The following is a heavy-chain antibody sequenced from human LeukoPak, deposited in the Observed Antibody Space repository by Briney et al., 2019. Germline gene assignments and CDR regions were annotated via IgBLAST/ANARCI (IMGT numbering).Heavy chain of an antibody. Sequence: SETLSLTCTVSGGSISSGGYYWSWIRQHPGKGLEWIGYIYYSGSTYYNPSLKSRVTISVDTSKNQSSLKLSSVTAADTAVYYCARVRQGYSGSYYASSPYYYYMDVWGKGTTVTVSS. CDR3: ARVRQGYSGSYYASSPYYYYMDV. D-gene: IGHD1-26*01. J-gene: IGHJ6*03. CDR1: GGSISSGGYY. CDR2: IYYSGST. V-gene: IGHV4-31*03.